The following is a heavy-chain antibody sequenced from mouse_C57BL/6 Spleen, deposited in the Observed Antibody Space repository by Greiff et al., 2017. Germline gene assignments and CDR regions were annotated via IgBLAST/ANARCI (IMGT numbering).Heavy chain of an antibody. D-gene: IGHD1-1*01. CDR2: IHPNSGST. CDR3: ARLDYYGSYCYAMDY. CDR1: GYTFTSYW. V-gene: IGHV1-64*01. J-gene: IGHJ4*01. Sequence: VQLQQPGAELVKPGASVKLSCKASGYTFTSYWMHWVKQRPGQGLEWIGMIHPNSGSTNYNEKFKSKATLTVDKSSSTAYMQLSSLTSEDSAVYYCARLDYYGSYCYAMDYWGQGTSVTVSS.